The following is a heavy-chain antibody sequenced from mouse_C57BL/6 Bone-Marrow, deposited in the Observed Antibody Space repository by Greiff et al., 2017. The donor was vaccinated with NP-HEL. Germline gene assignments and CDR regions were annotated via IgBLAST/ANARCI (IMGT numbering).Heavy chain of an antibody. CDR1: GFNIKDDY. J-gene: IGHJ3*01. CDR3: TTSNCYGRAWFDY. V-gene: IGHV14-4*01. D-gene: IGHD1-1*01. Sequence: EVQLHQSGAELVRPGASVKLSCTASGFNIKDDYMHWVKQRPEQGLEWIGWIDPENGDTEYASKFQGKATITADTSSNTAYLQLSSLTSEDTAVYYCTTSNCYGRAWFDYWGQGTLVTVSA. CDR2: IDPENGDT.